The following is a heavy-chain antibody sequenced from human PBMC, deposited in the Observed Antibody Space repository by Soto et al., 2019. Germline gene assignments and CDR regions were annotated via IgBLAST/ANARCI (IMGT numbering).Heavy chain of an antibody. D-gene: IGHD3-22*01. V-gene: IGHV1-69*13. CDR1: GGTFSSYA. J-gene: IGHJ3*02. Sequence: SVKVSWKASGGTFSSYAISWVRQAPGQGLEWMGGIIPIFGTANYAQKFQGRVTITADESTSTAYMELSSLRSEDTAVYYCASGGDYYDSSGYYRADAFDIWG. CDR2: IIPIFGTA. CDR3: ASGGDYYDSSGYYRADAFDI.